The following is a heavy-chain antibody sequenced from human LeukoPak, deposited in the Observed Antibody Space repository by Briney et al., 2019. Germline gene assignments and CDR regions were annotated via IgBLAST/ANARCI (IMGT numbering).Heavy chain of an antibody. V-gene: IGHV3-33*06. CDR2: IWYDGSNK. Sequence: PGGSLRLSCAASGFTFSSYGMHWVRQAPGKGLEWVAVIWYDGSNKYYADSVKGRFTISRDNSKNTLYLQMNSLRAEDTAVYYCAKYSGYDLDYFDYWGQGTLVTVSS. CDR3: AKYSGYDLDYFDY. J-gene: IGHJ4*02. CDR1: GFTFSSYG. D-gene: IGHD5-12*01.